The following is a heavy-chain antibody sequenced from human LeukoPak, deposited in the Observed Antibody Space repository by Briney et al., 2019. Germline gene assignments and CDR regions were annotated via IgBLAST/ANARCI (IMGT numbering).Heavy chain of an antibody. V-gene: IGHV4-34*01. Sequence: SETLSLTCAVYGGPFSGYYWSWIRQPPGKGLEWIGEINHSGSTNYNPSLKSRVTISVDTSKNQFSLKLSSVTAADTAVYYCARTAYCSSTSCYSYPRYYYYGMDVWGQGTTVTVSS. D-gene: IGHD2-2*01. CDR3: ARTAYCSSTSCYSYPRYYYYGMDV. CDR1: GGPFSGYY. J-gene: IGHJ6*02. CDR2: INHSGST.